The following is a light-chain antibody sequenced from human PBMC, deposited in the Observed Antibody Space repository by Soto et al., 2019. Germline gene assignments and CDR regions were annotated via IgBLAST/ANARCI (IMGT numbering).Light chain of an antibody. CDR1: SSNIGADYD. CDR3: QSYDSSLSGSI. CDR2: GDT. V-gene: IGLV1-40*01. J-gene: IGLJ2*01. Sequence: QSVLTQPPSVSGAPGQRVIISCTGSSSNIGADYDVHWYQQLPGTAPKLLIYGDTNRPSGVPDRFSGSKSGTSASLAITGFQAEDEADYYCQSYDSSLSGSIFGGGTKLTVL.